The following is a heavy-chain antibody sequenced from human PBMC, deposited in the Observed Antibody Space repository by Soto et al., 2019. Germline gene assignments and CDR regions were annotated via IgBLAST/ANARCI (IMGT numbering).Heavy chain of an antibody. Sequence: QVQLQESGPGLVKPSQTVSLTCTVSGGSISSGAYYWGWIRQHPGKGLQRIGYVDYSGRTNSHPYLERRVSMSVDTPKSRFTLRLSSVTAADTAAYYCARESRWFVELSPHMDVWGKGTTVTVSS. V-gene: IGHV4-31*03. CDR3: ARESRWFVELSPHMDV. D-gene: IGHD3-10*01. CDR2: VDYSGRT. J-gene: IGHJ6*03. CDR1: GGSISSGAYY.